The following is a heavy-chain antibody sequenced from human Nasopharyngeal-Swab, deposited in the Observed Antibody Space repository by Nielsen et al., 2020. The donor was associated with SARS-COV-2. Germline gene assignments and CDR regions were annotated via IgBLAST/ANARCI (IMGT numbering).Heavy chain of an antibody. V-gene: IGHV3-64D*06. Sequence: GESLKISCSASGFTFSIYAMHWVRQAPGKGLEYVSTINDYEDRLYYADSVKGRFTISRDNSKNTLYLQMSSLRAEDTALYWGGKELRGKYAFENWGQGTRVTVSS. J-gene: IGHJ3*02. D-gene: IGHD3-16*01. CDR1: GFTFSIYA. CDR3: GKELRGKYAFEN. CDR2: INDYEDRL.